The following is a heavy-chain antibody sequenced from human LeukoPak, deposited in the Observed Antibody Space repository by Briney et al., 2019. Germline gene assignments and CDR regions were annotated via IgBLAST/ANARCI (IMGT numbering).Heavy chain of an antibody. CDR3: AKVAYYDFWSGYYPTHYYYYYGMDV. D-gene: IGHD3-3*01. Sequence: GASLRLSCAASGFTFSSYAMSWVRQAPGKGLEWASAISGSGGSTYYADSVKGRFTISRDNSKNTLYLQMNSLRAEDTAVYYCAKVAYYDFWSGYYPTHYYYYYGMDVWAKGPRSPSP. J-gene: IGHJ6*02. CDR2: ISGSGGST. V-gene: IGHV3-23*01. CDR1: GFTFSSYA.